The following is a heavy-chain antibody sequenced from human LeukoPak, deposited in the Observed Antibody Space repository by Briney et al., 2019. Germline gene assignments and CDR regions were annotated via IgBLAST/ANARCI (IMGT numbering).Heavy chain of an antibody. Sequence: GGSLRLSCAASGFTFSNYWMHWVRQAPGKGLVWVSRIYSDGSSTTYADSVKGRFTISRHNSKNMLYLQMNSLRAEDTAVYYCASTYSSSWATFDYWGQGTLATVSS. V-gene: IGHV3-74*01. J-gene: IGHJ4*02. D-gene: IGHD6-13*01. CDR3: ASTYSSSWATFDY. CDR1: GFTFSNYW. CDR2: IYSDGSST.